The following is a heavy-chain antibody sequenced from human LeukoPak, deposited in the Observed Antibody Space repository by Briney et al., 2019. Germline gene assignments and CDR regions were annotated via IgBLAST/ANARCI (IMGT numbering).Heavy chain of an antibody. Sequence: GGSLRLSCAASGFTFSSYAMSWVRQAPGKGLEWVSAISGSGGSTYYADSVKGRFTFSRDNSKNTLYLQMNSLRAEDTAVYYCAKVQQLVTDAFDIWGQGTMVTVSS. CDR2: ISGSGGST. V-gene: IGHV3-23*01. J-gene: IGHJ3*02. CDR3: AKVQQLVTDAFDI. D-gene: IGHD6-13*01. CDR1: GFTFSSYA.